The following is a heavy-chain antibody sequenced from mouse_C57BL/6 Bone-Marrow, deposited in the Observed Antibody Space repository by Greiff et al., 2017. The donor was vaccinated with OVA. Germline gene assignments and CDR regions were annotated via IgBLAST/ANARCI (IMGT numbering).Heavy chain of an antibody. D-gene: IGHD1-1*01. V-gene: IGHV1-59*01. J-gene: IGHJ2*01. CDR3: ARPFRITFDY. CDR1: GYTFTSYW. Sequence: QVQLQQPGAELVRPGTSVKLSCKASGYTFTSYWMHWVKQRPGQGLEWIGVIDPSDSYTNYNQKFKGKATLTVDTSSSTAYMQLSSLTSEDSAVYYCARPFRITFDYWGQGTTLTVSS. CDR2: IDPSDSYT.